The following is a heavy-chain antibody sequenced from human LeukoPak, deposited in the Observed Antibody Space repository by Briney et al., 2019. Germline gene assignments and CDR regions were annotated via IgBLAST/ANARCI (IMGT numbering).Heavy chain of an antibody. CDR3: ATAPILRGEGGEHYKYGMDV. Sequence: PSGTLSLTCAVSVGSISSGNWWTWVRQSPGKGLEWIGESYHNGTLNYNPSLKSRVTISADSFKNHCSLKLTSVTAADTAVYYCATAPILRGEGGEHYKYGMDVWGQGTTVIVSS. V-gene: IGHV4-4*02. D-gene: IGHD2-2*02. J-gene: IGHJ6*02. CDR2: SYHNGTL. CDR1: VGSISSGNW.